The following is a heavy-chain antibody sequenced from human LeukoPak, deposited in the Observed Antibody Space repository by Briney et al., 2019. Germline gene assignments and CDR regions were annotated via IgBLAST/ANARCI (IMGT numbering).Heavy chain of an antibody. CDR3: AKDGLPIVVVPAAIRRNWFDP. J-gene: IGHJ5*02. CDR1: GFTFDDYD. CDR2: IRCDGSNK. D-gene: IGHD2-2*02. V-gene: IGHV3-30*02. Sequence: PGGSLRLSCAASGFTFDDYDMHWVRQAPGTGLEWVAFIRCDGSNKYYADSVKGRFTISRDNSKNTLYLQMNSMRAEDTAVYYCAKDGLPIVVVPAAIRRNWFDPWGQGTLVTVSS.